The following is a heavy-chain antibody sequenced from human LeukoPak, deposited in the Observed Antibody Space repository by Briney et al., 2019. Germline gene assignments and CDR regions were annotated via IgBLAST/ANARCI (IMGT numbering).Heavy chain of an antibody. CDR3: AIIAARHYYYYYGMDV. CDR2: MNPNSGNT. J-gene: IGHJ6*02. Sequence: ASVKVSCKASGYTFTSYDINWVRQATGQGLEWMGWMNPNSGNTGYAQKFQGRVTMTRNTSISTAYMELSSLRSEDTAVYYCAIIAARHYYYYYGMDVWGQGTRSPSP. D-gene: IGHD6-13*01. V-gene: IGHV1-8*01. CDR1: GYTFTSYD.